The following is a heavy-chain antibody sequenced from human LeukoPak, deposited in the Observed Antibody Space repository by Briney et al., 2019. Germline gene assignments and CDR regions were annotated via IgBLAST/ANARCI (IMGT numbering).Heavy chain of an antibody. J-gene: IGHJ4*02. V-gene: IGHV4-59*08. CDR3: ARRKAKTPNYFDY. Sequence: SETLSLTCTVSGDSISSYYWTWIRQPPGKGLEWIGYIYYSGNTNYNPSLKSRVTISLDTSKNQFSPKLTSVTAADTAMYYCARRKAKTPNYFDYWGQGALVTVSS. CDR2: IYYSGNT. CDR1: GDSISSYY.